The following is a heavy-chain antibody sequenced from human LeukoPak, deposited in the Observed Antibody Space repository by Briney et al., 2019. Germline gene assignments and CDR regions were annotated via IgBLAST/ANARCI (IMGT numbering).Heavy chain of an antibody. CDR1: GFSLSTSGMR. CDR3: ARIPQYCSGGTCYSGTFDY. V-gene: IGHV2-70*04. Sequence: SGPTLVKPTQTLTLTCTFSGFSLSTSGMRVSWIRQPPGKALEWFARIHWDDNKFYSTSLKTRLTISKDTSKNQVVLTMTNMDPVDTATYYCARIPQYCSGGTCYSGTFDYWGQGTLVTVSS. J-gene: IGHJ4*02. CDR2: IHWDDNK. D-gene: IGHD2-15*01.